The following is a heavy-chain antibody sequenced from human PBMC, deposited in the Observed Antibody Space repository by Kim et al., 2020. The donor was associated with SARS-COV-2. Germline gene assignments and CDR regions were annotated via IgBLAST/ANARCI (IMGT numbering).Heavy chain of an antibody. D-gene: IGHD3-10*01. V-gene: IGHV3-30*18. J-gene: IGHJ4*02. CDR3: AKGLWFGIDF. CDR2: ISYDGSNK. CDR1: GFTFSSHG. Sequence: GGSLRLSCAASGFTFSSHGMHWVRQAPGKGLEWVAGISYDGSNKYYGDSVKGRFTISRDNSKNTLYLQMNSLRTEDTAVYYCAKGLWFGIDFWGQGTLVTLST.